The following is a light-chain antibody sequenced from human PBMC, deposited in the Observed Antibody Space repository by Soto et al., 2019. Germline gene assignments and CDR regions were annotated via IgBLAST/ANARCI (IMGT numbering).Light chain of an antibody. Sequence: EIVMTQSPATLSVSPGERATLSCRASQSVSSDLAWYHQKPGQAPRLLIYSASTRATGIPARFSGSGSGTDFTLTISRLEPEDFAVFYCHQYGSSPGTFGQGTKVDIK. CDR1: QSVSSD. CDR3: HQYGSSPGT. J-gene: IGKJ1*01. V-gene: IGKV3-20*01. CDR2: SAS.